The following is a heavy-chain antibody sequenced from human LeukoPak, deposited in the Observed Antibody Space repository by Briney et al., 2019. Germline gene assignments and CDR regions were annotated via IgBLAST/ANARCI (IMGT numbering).Heavy chain of an antibody. CDR3: AREQPVGWKAGFVPATPGSLDY. CDR2: IYTSGST. J-gene: IGHJ4*02. D-gene: IGHD2-2*01. Sequence: PSETLSLTCTVSGGSISSSSYYWSWIRQPAGKGLEWIGRIYTSGSTNYNPSLKSRVTISVDTSKNQFSLKLSSVTAADTAVYYCAREQPVGWKAGFVPATPGSLDYWGQGTLVTVSS. CDR1: GGSISSSSYY. V-gene: IGHV4-61*02.